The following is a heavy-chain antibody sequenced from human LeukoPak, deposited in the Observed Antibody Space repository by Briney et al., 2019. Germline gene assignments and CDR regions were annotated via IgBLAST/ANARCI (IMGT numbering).Heavy chain of an antibody. D-gene: IGHD2-2*01. CDR2: IGGGGVTT. V-gene: IGHV3-23*01. CDR1: GFTFNNYA. Sequence: PGGSLRLSCAASGFTFNNYAMNWVRQAPGKGLEWVSSIGGGGVTTIYAESVQGRFTVSRDNSKKTVYLQMNSLRAEDTAVYYCAAPGVPAATYYFDYWGQGTLVTVSS. CDR3: AAPGVPAATYYFDY. J-gene: IGHJ4*02.